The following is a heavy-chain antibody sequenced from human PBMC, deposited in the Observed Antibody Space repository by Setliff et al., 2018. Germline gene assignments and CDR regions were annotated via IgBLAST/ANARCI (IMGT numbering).Heavy chain of an antibody. V-gene: IGHV4-39*07. D-gene: IGHD6-19*01. J-gene: IGHJ3*02. Sequence: PSETLSLTCTVSGGSISSSSYYWGWIRQPPGKGLEWIGSIYYSGSTYYNPSLKSRVTISVDTSKNQFSLKLSSVTAADTAVYHCARDPLGEIAVAGHDAFDIWGQGTMVTVSS. CDR3: ARDPLGEIAVAGHDAFDI. CDR2: IYYSGST. CDR1: GGSISSSSYY.